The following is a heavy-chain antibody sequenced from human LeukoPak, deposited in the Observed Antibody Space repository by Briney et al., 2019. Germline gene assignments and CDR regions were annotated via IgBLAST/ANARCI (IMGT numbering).Heavy chain of an antibody. V-gene: IGHV4-59*08. CDR1: GGSISSFY. CDR2: IYYSGST. D-gene: IGHD6-19*01. CDR3: ARHDSGWFGLDY. Sequence: SETLSLTCTVSGGSISSFYWSWIRQPPGKGLEGFGYIYYSGSTNYNPSLKSRVTILVDTSKNQFSLKLSSVTAADTAVYYCARHDSGWFGLDYWGQGTLVTVSS. J-gene: IGHJ4*02.